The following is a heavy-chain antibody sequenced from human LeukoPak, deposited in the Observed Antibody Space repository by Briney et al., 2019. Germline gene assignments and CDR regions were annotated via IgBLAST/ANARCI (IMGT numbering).Heavy chain of an antibody. J-gene: IGHJ6*04. CDR3: ARDFADYGDFESGYGMDV. Sequence: PSETLSLTCTVSGGSISSGDYYWSWIRQPPGKGLEWIGYIYYSGSTYYNPSLKSRVTISVVTSKNQFSLKLSSVTAADTAVYYCARDFADYGDFESGYGMDVWGKGTTVTVSS. D-gene: IGHD4-17*01. V-gene: IGHV4-30-4*01. CDR2: IYYSGST. CDR1: GGSISSGDYY.